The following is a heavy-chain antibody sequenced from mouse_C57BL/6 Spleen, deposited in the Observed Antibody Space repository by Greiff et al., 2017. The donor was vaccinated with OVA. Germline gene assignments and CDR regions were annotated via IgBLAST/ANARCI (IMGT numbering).Heavy chain of an antibody. CDR2: IRSKSNNYAT. CDR3: VRHGLGQAMDY. D-gene: IGHD4-1*01. V-gene: IGHV10-1*01. Sequence: EVHLVESGGGLVQPKGSLKLSCAASGFSFNTYAMNWVRQAPGKGLEWVARIRSKSNNYATYYADSVKDRFTISRDDSESMLYLQMNNLKTEDNAMYYCVRHGLGQAMDYWGQGTSVTVSS. CDR1: GFSFNTYA. J-gene: IGHJ4*01.